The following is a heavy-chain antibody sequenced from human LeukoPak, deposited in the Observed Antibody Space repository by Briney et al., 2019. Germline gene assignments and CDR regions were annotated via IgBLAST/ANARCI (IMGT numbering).Heavy chain of an antibody. CDR1: GYTFTSYG. Sequence: ASVKVSCKASGYTFTSYGISWVRQAPGQGLEWMGWISAYNGNTNYAQKLQGRVTMTTDTSTSTAYMELRSLRSDDTAVYYCAREWYYYDSSGYFSKVIDYWGQGTLVTVSS. D-gene: IGHD3-22*01. CDR3: AREWYYYDSSGYFSKVIDY. J-gene: IGHJ4*02. V-gene: IGHV1-18*01. CDR2: ISAYNGNT.